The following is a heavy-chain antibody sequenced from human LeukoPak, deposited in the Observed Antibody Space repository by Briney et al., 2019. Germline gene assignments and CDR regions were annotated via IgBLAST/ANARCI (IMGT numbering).Heavy chain of an antibody. V-gene: IGHV1-69*06. D-gene: IGHD5-24*01. Sequence: SVNVSCKASGGTFSSYATSWVRQAPGQGLEWMGGIIPIFGTANYAQKFQGRVTITADKSTSTAYMELSSLRSEDTAVYYCAREIDGYSDYWGQGTLVTVSS. J-gene: IGHJ4*02. CDR3: AREIDGYSDY. CDR1: GGTFSSYA. CDR2: IIPIFGTA.